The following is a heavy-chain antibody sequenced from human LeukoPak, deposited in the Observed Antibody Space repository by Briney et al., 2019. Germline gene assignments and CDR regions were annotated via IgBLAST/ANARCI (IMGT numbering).Heavy chain of an antibody. J-gene: IGHJ4*02. CDR1: GGSISSYY. CDR3: ARDRTGVGYFDY. V-gene: IGHV4-59*01. CDR2: IYYSGST. Sequence: SETLSLTCTVSGGSISSYYWSWIRQPPGKGLEWIGYIYYSGSTNYNPSLKSRVTISVDTSKNQFSLNLSSVTAADTAVYYCARDRTGVGYFDYWGQGTLVTVSS. D-gene: IGHD2-8*02.